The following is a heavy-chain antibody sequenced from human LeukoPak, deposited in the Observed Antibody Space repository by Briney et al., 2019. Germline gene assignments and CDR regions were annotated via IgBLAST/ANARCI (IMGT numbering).Heavy chain of an antibody. CDR1: GYTFTSYY. CDR3: ARMAAAAGIDY. CDR2: INPSGGST. Sequence: ASVKVSCKASGYTFTSYYMHWVRQAPGQGLEWMGIINPSGGSTSYAQKFQGRVTMTRDTSTSTVFMELSSLRSEDTAVYYCARMAAAAGIDYWGQGTLVTVPS. V-gene: IGHV1-46*01. D-gene: IGHD6-13*01. J-gene: IGHJ4*02.